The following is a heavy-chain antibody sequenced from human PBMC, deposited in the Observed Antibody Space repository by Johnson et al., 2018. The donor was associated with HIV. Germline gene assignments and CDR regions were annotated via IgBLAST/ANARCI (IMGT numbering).Heavy chain of an antibody. CDR2: ISYDGSNK. V-gene: IGHV3-30*04. CDR1: GFTFSSYA. D-gene: IGHD2-21*01. CDR3: ARGGGCGGDCYSGYDAFDI. J-gene: IGHJ3*02. Sequence: QVQLVESGGDLVQPGGSLRLSCAASGFTFSSYAMHWVRQAPGKGLEWVAVISYDGSNKYDAASVQDRFTISRDNSKNTLHLQMNSLRAEDTAVYYCARGGGCGGDCYSGYDAFDIWGQGTMVTVSS.